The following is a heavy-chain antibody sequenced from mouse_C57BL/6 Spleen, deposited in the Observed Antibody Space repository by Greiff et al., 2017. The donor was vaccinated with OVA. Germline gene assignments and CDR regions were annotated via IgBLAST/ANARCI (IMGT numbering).Heavy chain of an antibody. J-gene: IGHJ1*03. D-gene: IGHD2-3*01. CDR2: INYYGSST. CDR3: AREGTDGYYHWYFDV. V-gene: IGHV5-16*01. CDR1: GFTFSDYY. Sequence: EVQLVESEGGLVQPGSSMKLSCTASGFTFSDYYMAWVRQVPEKGLEWVANINYYGSSTYYLDSLKSRFIISRDNAKNILYLQMSSLKSEYTATYYCAREGTDGYYHWYFDVWGTGTTVTVSS.